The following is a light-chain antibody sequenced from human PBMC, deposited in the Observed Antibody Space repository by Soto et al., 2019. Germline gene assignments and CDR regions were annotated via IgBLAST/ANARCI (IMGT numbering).Light chain of an antibody. CDR2: WAS. Sequence: DIVLTQSPDSLAVSLGERATINCKSSQSVLFSSNNKDFIAWYQQRPGQSPRLLIYWASTRDSGVPDRFSGSGSGTDFTLTISNLQAEDAAVYYCHQYYRPPLTFGGGTKVEIK. CDR1: QSVLFSSNNKDF. CDR3: HQYYRPPLT. J-gene: IGKJ4*01. V-gene: IGKV4-1*01.